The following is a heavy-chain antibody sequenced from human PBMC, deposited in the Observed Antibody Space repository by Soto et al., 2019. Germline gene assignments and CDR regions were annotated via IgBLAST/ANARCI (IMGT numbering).Heavy chain of an antibody. Sequence: SETLSLTCTVSGGSISSGGYYWSWIRQHPGKGLEWIGYIYYSGSTYYNPSLKSRVTISVDTSKNQFSLKLSSVTAADTAVYYCARDPGSGWYGAGAFDIWGQGTMVTVSS. J-gene: IGHJ3*02. CDR1: GGSISSGGYY. CDR3: ARDPGSGWYGAGAFDI. V-gene: IGHV4-31*03. CDR2: IYYSGST. D-gene: IGHD6-19*01.